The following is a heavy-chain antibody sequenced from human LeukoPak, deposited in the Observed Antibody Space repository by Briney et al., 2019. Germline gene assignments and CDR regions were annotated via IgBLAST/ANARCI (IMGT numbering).Heavy chain of an antibody. CDR2: INHSGSA. D-gene: IGHD7-27*01. CDR3: ARGYWGSGY. CDR1: GGSFSGYY. J-gene: IGHJ4*02. Sequence: SETLSLTCAVYGGSFSGYYWSWIRQPPGKGLEWIGEINHSGSANYNPSLKSRVTISVGTSKNQFSLKLSSVTAADTAVYYCARGYWGSGYWGQGTPVTVSS. V-gene: IGHV4-34*01.